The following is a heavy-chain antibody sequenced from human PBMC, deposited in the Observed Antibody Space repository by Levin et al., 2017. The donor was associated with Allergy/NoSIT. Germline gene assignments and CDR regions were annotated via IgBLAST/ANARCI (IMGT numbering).Heavy chain of an antibody. CDR1: GYTFTSYG. CDR2: ISAYNGNT. V-gene: IGHV1-18*01. Sequence: GESLKISCKASGYTFTSYGISWVRQAPGQGLEWMGWISAYNGNTNYAQKLQGRVTMTTDTSTSTAYMELRSLRSDDTAVYYCAEAYCGGDCYFAYWGQGTLVTVSS. CDR3: AEAYCGGDCYFAY. D-gene: IGHD2-21*02. J-gene: IGHJ4*02.